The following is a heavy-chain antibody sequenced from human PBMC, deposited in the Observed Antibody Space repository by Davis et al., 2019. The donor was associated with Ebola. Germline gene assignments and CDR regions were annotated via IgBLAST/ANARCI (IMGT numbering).Heavy chain of an antibody. CDR2: IKQDGSEK. V-gene: IGHV3-7*01. Sequence: GESLKISCEASGFTFSTCAMSWVRQAPGKGLEWVANIKQDGSEKYYVDSVKGRFTIARDNAKNSLYLQMNSLRAEDTAVYYCASVLVWFGELLSHDAFDIWGQGTMDTVSS. D-gene: IGHD3-10*01. J-gene: IGHJ3*02. CDR3: ASVLVWFGELLSHDAFDI. CDR1: GFTFSTCA.